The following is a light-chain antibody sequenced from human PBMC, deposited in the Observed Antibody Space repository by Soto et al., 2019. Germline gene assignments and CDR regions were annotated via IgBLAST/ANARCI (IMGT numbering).Light chain of an antibody. V-gene: IGLV4-69*02. Sequence: QPVLTQSPSASASLGASVKLICTLSSGHSSYAIAWHQQQPEKGPRYLMKVNSDGSHIKGDGIPDRFSGFSSGAERYLTISSLQSEDEADYYCQTWGTDIHVVFGGGTKLTVL. CDR3: QTWGTDIHVV. CDR2: VNSDGSH. J-gene: IGLJ2*01. CDR1: SGHSSYA.